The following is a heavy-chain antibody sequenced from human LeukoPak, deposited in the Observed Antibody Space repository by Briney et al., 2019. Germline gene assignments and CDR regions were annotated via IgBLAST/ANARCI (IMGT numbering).Heavy chain of an antibody. V-gene: IGHV3-30*02. CDR2: IRYDGTNK. CDR1: VFTFSSYG. Sequence: GGSLRLSCVASVFTFSSYGMHWVRQAPGKRLGWGAFIRYDGTNKYYADPVKRRFTISRDNSKNKLFLQMNSLRAEDTAVYYCAKDRCSNGIGCYYYYMDVWGKGTTVTISS. CDR3: AKDRCSNGIGCYYYYMDV. J-gene: IGHJ6*03. D-gene: IGHD2-8*01.